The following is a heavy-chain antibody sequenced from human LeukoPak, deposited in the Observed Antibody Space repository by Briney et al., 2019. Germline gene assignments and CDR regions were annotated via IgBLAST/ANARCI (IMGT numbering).Heavy chain of an antibody. V-gene: IGHV1-8*01. CDR3: ARMGAGDVRGVIRVFDY. CDR1: GYTFTSYD. D-gene: IGHD3-10*02. CDR2: MNPNSGNT. Sequence: GASVKVSCKASGYTFTSYDINWVRQATGQGLEWMGWMNPNSGNTGCAQKFQGRVTMTRNTSISTAYMELSSLRSEDTAVYYCARMGAGDVRGVIRVFDYWGQGTLVTVSS. J-gene: IGHJ4*02.